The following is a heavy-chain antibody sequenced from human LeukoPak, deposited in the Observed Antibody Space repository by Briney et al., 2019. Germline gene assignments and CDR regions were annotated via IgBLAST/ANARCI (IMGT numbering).Heavy chain of an antibody. CDR1: GFAFSSYA. Sequence: GGSLRFSCAASGFAFSSYAMSWVRQAPGKGLDWVSAISGSGGSTYYADSVKGRFTISRDNSKNTLYLQMNSLRAEDTAVYYCAKNNKEYCGGDCDYYYYYMDVWGKGTTVTVSS. V-gene: IGHV3-23*01. D-gene: IGHD2-21*01. CDR2: ISGSGGST. J-gene: IGHJ6*03. CDR3: AKNNKEYCGGDCDYYYYYMDV.